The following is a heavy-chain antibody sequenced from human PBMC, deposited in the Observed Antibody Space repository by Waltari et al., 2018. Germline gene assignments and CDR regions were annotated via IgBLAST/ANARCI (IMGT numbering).Heavy chain of an antibody. Sequence: FQLVQSGAEVKKPGSWVKVSCKASGGTFSSYAISWVRRAQGQGLEWMGRIIPIFGTANDAQKFQGMVTTPADKSTSTAYMELSILRSEDTAVYYCARLRYFDLFYFDYWGQGTLFTVSS. V-gene: IGHV1-69*08. CDR3: ARLRYFDLFYFDY. CDR2: IIPIFGTA. D-gene: IGHD3-9*01. J-gene: IGHJ4*02. CDR1: GGTFSSYA.